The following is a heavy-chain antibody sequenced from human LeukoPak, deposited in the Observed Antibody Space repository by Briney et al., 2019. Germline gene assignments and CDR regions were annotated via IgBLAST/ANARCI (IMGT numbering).Heavy chain of an antibody. D-gene: IGHD5-24*01. V-gene: IGHV1-2*02. CDR2: MNPRGDVA. Sequence: GASVTVSCLASGHTFSGYYMHWIRQAPGQGLEWMAWMNPRGDVADYAQTFLGRVILTGDTSNSAYMELTSLISDDTAVYYCATSTGYRSTWGAFDIWGQGTTVIVSS. J-gene: IGHJ3*02. CDR3: ATSTGYRSTWGAFDI. CDR1: GHTFSGYY.